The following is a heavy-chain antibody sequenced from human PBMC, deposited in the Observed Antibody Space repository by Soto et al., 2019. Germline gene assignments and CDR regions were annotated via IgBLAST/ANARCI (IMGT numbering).Heavy chain of an antibody. CDR3: ARRKERPGTHYLDL. V-gene: IGHV1-8*01. J-gene: IGHJ4*02. CDR2: MNPNNGNG. D-gene: IGHD6-25*01. CDR1: GFTFIAYD. Sequence: ASVKGSFNASGFTFIAYDFSWVRQAAVQGLEWMVWMNPNNGNGVVAQKFRGRINMTRNTSIRTAYWELRSLRSDDPAVYFCARRKERPGTHYLDLWGQGIQVTVHS.